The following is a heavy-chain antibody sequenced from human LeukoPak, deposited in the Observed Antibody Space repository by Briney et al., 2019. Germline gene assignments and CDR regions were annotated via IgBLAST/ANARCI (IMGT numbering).Heavy chain of an antibody. CDR1: GGSISSGGYY. D-gene: IGHD3-16*01. Sequence: SETLSLTCTVSGGSISSGGYYWSWIRQPPGKGLEWIGYIYHSGSTYYNPSLKSRVTISVDRSKNQFSLKLSSVTAADTAVYYCARVFGYYFDYWGQGTLVTVSS. CDR3: ARVFGYYFDY. V-gene: IGHV4-30-2*01. J-gene: IGHJ4*02. CDR2: IYHSGST.